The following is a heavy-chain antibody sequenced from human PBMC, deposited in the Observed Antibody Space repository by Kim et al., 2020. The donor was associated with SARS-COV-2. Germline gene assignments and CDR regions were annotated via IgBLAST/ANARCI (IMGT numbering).Heavy chain of an antibody. CDR2: LSGSGGST. CDR1: GFTFNNYV. J-gene: IGHJ3*02. V-gene: IGHV3-23*01. D-gene: IGHD3-10*01. CDR3: AKDREGVVHDASDI. Sequence: GGSLRLSCAASGFTFNNYVMNWVRQAPGKGLEWVSALSGSGGSTYYADSVKGRFTIYRDNSKNTLYRQMNSLRAEDTAVYYCAKDREGVVHDASDIWGPGTMVTVSS.